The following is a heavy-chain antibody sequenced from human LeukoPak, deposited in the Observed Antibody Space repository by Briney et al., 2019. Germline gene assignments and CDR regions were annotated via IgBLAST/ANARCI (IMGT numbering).Heavy chain of an antibody. CDR1: GFTFISYG. V-gene: IGHV3-23*01. CDR3: ARAPLRYFDWLSYYFDY. CDR2: ISGSGGST. Sequence: GGSLRLSCAASGFTFISYGMSWVRQAPGKGLEWVSAISGSGGSTYYADSVKGRFTISRDNSKNTLYLQMNSLRAEDTAVYYCARAPLRYFDWLSYYFDYWGQGTLVTVSS. J-gene: IGHJ4*02. D-gene: IGHD3-9*01.